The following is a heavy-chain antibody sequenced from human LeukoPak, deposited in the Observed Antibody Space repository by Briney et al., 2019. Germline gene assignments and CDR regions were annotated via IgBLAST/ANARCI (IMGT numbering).Heavy chain of an antibody. CDR3: ARAKWLRLGGLNYYFDY. CDR1: GYTFTGYY. D-gene: IGHD5-12*01. J-gene: IGHJ4*02. V-gene: IGHV1-2*02. CDR2: INPNSGGT. Sequence: ASVKVSCKASGYTFTGYYMHWVRQAPGQGLEWMGWINPNSGGTNYAQKFQGRVTMTRDTSISTAYMELSRLRSGDTAVYYCARAKWLRLGGLNYYFDYWGQGTLVTVSS.